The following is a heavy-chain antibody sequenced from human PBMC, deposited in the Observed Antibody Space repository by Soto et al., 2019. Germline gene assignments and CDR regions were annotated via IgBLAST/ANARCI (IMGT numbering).Heavy chain of an antibody. V-gene: IGHV4-39*01. CDR2: IYYSGST. CDR3: ARLGTTVTTRRVFDY. D-gene: IGHD4-17*01. Sequence: SETLSLTCTVSGGSIISSSYYWVWIRQPPGKGLEWIGSIYYSGSTYYNPSLKSRVTISVDTSKNQFSLKLSSVTAADTAVYYCARLGTTVTTRRVFDYWGQGTLVTVSS. J-gene: IGHJ4*02. CDR1: GGSIISSSYY.